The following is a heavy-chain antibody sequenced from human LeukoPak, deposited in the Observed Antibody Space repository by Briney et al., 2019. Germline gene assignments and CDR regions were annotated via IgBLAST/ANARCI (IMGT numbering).Heavy chain of an antibody. CDR1: GFTFSSYG. CDR2: IWYDGSNK. V-gene: IGHV3-33*01. D-gene: IGHD3-10*01. Sequence: GRSLRLSCAASGFTFSSYGMHWVRQAPGKGLEWVAVIWYDGSNKYYADSVKGRFTISRDNSKNTLYLQMNSLRAEDTAVYYCGRDPMVGGVNALDYGAQETRVTVSS. CDR3: GRDPMVGGVNALDY. J-gene: IGHJ4*02.